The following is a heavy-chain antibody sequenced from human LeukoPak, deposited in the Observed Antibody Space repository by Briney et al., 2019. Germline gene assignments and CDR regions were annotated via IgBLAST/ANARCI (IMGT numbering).Heavy chain of an antibody. D-gene: IGHD3-16*01. V-gene: IGHV4-61*01. CDR2: IYYSGST. Sequence: PETLSLTCTVPGYSISSGYYWSWIRQPPGKGLEWIGYIYYSGSTNYNPSLKSRVTISVDTSKNQFSLKLSSVTAADTAVYYCARVPAHYGPFDYWGQGTLVTVSS. J-gene: IGHJ4*02. CDR1: GYSISSGYY. CDR3: ARVPAHYGPFDY.